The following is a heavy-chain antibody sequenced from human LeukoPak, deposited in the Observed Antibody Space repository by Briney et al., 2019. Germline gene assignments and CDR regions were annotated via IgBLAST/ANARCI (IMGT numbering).Heavy chain of an antibody. Sequence: SVKVSCKASGGTFSSYAISWVRQAPGHGLEWMGGIIPIFGTANYAQKFQGRVTITTDESTSTAYMELSSLRSEDTAVYYCARVGTQGSNYYYYYMDVWGKGTTVTVSS. CDR3: ARVGTQGSNYYYYYMDV. D-gene: IGHD4-11*01. CDR1: GGTFSSYA. V-gene: IGHV1-69*05. J-gene: IGHJ6*03. CDR2: IIPIFGTA.